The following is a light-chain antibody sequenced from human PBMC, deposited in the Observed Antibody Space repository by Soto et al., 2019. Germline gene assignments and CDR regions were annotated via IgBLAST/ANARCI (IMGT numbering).Light chain of an antibody. Sequence: QSALTQPASVSGSPGQSITISCTGTRGDVGAYNLVSWYQQHPGKAPKLMIYAVTNRPSGISNRFSGSKSGNTASLTISGVQAEEEADYYCNSYTTSSTLVFGTGTKVTVL. J-gene: IGLJ1*01. CDR2: AVT. CDR3: NSYTTSSTLV. V-gene: IGLV2-14*02. CDR1: RGDVGAYNL.